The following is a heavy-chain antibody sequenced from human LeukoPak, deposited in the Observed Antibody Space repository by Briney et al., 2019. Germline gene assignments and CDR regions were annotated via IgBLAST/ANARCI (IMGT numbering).Heavy chain of an antibody. D-gene: IGHD4-17*01. J-gene: IGHJ2*01. V-gene: IGHV1-69*04. CDR3: ARDVGMTTVTNYWYFDL. Sequence: GASVKVSCKASGGTFSSYAISWVRQAPGQGLEWMGRIIPILGIANYAQKFQGRVTITADKSTSTAYMELSSLRSEDTAVYYCARDVGMTTVTNYWYFDLWGRGTLVTVSS. CDR2: IIPILGIA. CDR1: GGTFSSYA.